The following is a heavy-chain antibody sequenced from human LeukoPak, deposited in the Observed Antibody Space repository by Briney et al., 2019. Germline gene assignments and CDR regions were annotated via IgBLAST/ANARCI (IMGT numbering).Heavy chain of an antibody. J-gene: IGHJ4*02. CDR3: AKGTHSSSSD. V-gene: IGHV3-30*02. CDR2: IRFDGRNK. CDR1: GFTFSSYG. D-gene: IGHD6-6*01. Sequence: PGGSLRLSCAALGFTFSSYGMHWVRQAPGKGLEWVAFIRFDGRNKYYADSVKGRFTISRDNSKNTLYLQKNSLRAEDTAVYYGAKGTHSSSSDGGQGTLVSVSS.